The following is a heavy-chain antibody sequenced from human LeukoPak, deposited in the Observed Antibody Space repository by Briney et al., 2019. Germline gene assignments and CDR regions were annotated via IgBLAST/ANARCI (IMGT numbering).Heavy chain of an antibody. CDR1: GGSISSSSYY. CDR3: GGGYDYDY. J-gene: IGHJ4*02. D-gene: IGHD5-12*01. CDR2: IYYSGST. V-gene: IGHV4-39*07. Sequence: PSDTLSLTCTVSGGSISSSSYYWDWIRKPPGKGLQWIGSIYYSGSTYYNPSLKSRVTISVDTSKNQFSLKLSSVTAADTAVYYCGGGYDYDYWGQGTLVTVSS.